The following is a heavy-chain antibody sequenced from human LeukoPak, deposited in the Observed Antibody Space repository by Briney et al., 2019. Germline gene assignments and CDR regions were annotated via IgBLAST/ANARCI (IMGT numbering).Heavy chain of an antibody. D-gene: IGHD5-18*01. CDR3: ATTQTSGYSF. Sequence: GESLRLSCAASGFTFSSYSMNWVRQAPGKGLEWVSSISTSSSYIYYADSMKGRFTISRDNAKNSLYLQMNSLRAEDTAVYYCATTQTSGYSFWGQGTLVTVSS. CDR1: GFTFSSYS. CDR2: ISTSSSYI. V-gene: IGHV3-21*01. J-gene: IGHJ4*02.